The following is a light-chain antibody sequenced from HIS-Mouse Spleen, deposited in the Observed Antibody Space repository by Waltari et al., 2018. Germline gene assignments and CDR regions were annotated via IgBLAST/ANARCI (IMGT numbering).Light chain of an antibody. J-gene: IGKJ2*01. CDR2: DAS. Sequence: EIVLTQSPATLSLSPGERATLSCRASQSVSSYLAWYKQKPGQAPRLLIYDASNRATGIPARFSGSGSGTDFTLTISSLEPEDFAVYYCQQRSNWPLYTFGQGTKLEIK. CDR3: QQRSNWPLYT. V-gene: IGKV3-11*01. CDR1: QSVSSY.